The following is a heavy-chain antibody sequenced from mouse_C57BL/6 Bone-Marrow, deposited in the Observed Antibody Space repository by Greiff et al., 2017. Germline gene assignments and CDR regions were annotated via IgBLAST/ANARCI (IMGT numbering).Heavy chain of an antibody. CDR1: GFNIKDDY. V-gene: IGHV14-4*01. CDR3: TCTGFAY. Sequence: VQLQQSGAEFVRPGASVKLSCTASGFNIKDDYMHWVKQRPEQGLEWIGWIDPENGDTESASKFQGKATITADTSSNTAYLQLSSLTSEDTAVYYCTCTGFAYWGQGTLVTVSA. J-gene: IGHJ3*01. CDR2: IDPENGDT. D-gene: IGHD1-1*01.